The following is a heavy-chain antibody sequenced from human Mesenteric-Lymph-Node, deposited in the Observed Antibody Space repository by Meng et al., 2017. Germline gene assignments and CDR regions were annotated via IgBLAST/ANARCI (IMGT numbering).Heavy chain of an antibody. J-gene: IGHJ5*02. V-gene: IGHV4-34*01. CDR1: GGSFSDYF. D-gene: IGHD2-21*02. Sequence: QVRVQQGGAGLFKPSETLSLTCAVYGGSFSDYFWTWIRQPPGKGLEWIGEINHSGSTNYNPSLKSRVTISVDTSKNQFSLKLTSVTATDTAVYYCARVAFCGGDCYFLAPWGQGTLVTVSS. CDR3: ARVAFCGGDCYFLAP. CDR2: INHSGST.